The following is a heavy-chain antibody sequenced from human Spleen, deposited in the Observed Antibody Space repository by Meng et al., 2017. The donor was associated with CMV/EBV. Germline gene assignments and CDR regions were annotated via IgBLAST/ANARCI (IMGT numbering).Heavy chain of an antibody. CDR2: IYSGGST. CDR1: GFTVSSNY. V-gene: IGHV3-66*02. CDR3: ARAHSSMWYSFGEY. Sequence: AASGFTVSSNYLSWVRQAPGKGLEWVSVIYSGGSTYYADSVKGRFTISRDNSKNTLYLQMNSLRAEDTAVYFCARAHSSMWYSFGEYWGQGTRVT. D-gene: IGHD6-13*01. J-gene: IGHJ4*02.